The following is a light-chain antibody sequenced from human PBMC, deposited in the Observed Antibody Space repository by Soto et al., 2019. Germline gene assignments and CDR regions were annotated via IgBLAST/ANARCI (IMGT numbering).Light chain of an antibody. J-gene: IGLJ1*01. Sequence: SYELPQPPSVSVAPGQTARITCGGNNIGSKSVHWYQQKPGQAPVLVVYDDSDRPSGIPERFSGSNSGNTATLTISRVEAGDEADYYCQVWDSIGVLGTGTKVTVL. CDR1: NIGSKS. CDR2: DDS. CDR3: QVWDSIGV. V-gene: IGLV3-21*02.